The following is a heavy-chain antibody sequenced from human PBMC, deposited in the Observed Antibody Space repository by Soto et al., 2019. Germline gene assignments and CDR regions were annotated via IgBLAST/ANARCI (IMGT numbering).Heavy chain of an antibody. CDR2: IYYSGST. Sequence: TSETLSLTCTVSGGSISSSSYYWGWIRQPPGKGLEWIGSIYYSGSTYYNPSLKSRVTISVDTSKNQFSLKLSSVTAADTAVYYCARENIAAAAGFDYWGQGTLVTVSS. CDR3: ARENIAAAAGFDY. CDR1: GGSISSSSYY. J-gene: IGHJ4*02. V-gene: IGHV4-39*01. D-gene: IGHD6-13*01.